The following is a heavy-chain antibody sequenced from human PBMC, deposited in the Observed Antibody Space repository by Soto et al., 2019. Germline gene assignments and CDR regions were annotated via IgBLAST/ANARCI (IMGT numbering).Heavy chain of an antibody. CDR2: IYYSGST. CDR3: ASSPYDDVWGSYRYTRRLGQKIMDV. V-gene: IGHV4-39*01. J-gene: IGHJ6*02. D-gene: IGHD3-16*02. Sequence: QLQLQESGPGLVKPSETLSLTCTVSGGSIRSSSYYWGWSRQPPGKGLEWIGSIYYSGSTYYNPYSTSRVSISVDTSKNQFYLKLSSVTAADTAVYYCASSPYDDVWGSYRYTRRLGQKIMDVWGQGTTVTVSS. CDR1: GGSIRSSSYY.